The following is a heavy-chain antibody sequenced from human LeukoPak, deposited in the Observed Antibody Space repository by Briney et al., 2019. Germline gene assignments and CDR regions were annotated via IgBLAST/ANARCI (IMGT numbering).Heavy chain of an antibody. CDR1: GYTFTSYY. Sequence: ASVKVSCKASGYTFTSYYINWVRQATGQGLEWMGGMNPSSGNTGYAQKFQGRVTMTRSTSISTAYMELSSLRSEDTAVYYCARWSGYSYGYLPQAIYYYNRYMEVCGKGTTVTTSS. CDR3: ARWSGYSYGYLPQAIYYYNRYMEV. V-gene: IGHV1-8*01. J-gene: IGHJ6*03. CDR2: MNPSSGNT. D-gene: IGHD5-18*01.